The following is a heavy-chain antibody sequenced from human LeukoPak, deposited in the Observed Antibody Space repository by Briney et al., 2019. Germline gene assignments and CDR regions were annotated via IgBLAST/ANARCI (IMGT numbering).Heavy chain of an antibody. CDR3: ARVWEAAS. V-gene: IGHV3-21*01. CDR1: GFTFSSYS. Sequence: GGSLRLSCAASGFTFSSYSMDWVRQAPGKGLEWVSSISSSSSYISYADSVKGRFTISRDNAKNALYLQMNGLRAEDTAVYYCARVWEAASWGQGTLVTVSS. D-gene: IGHD6-25*01. CDR2: ISSSSSYI. J-gene: IGHJ4*02.